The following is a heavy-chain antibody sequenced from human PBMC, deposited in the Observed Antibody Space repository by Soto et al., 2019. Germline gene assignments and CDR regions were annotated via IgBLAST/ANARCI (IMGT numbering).Heavy chain of an antibody. CDR2: VYWNDER. Sequence: QIALQESGPTVVKPTQTLTLTCTFSGFSLTTTGVGVGWIRHAPGKALEWLAMVYWNDERRYSPSLKSRLTITQDTSKNQVFLTITYIDPVDTATYFCAHYDSSGYFSHFDSWGQGTLVTVSS. D-gene: IGHD3-22*01. V-gene: IGHV2-5*01. CDR1: GFSLTTTGVG. CDR3: AHYDSSGYFSHFDS. J-gene: IGHJ4*02.